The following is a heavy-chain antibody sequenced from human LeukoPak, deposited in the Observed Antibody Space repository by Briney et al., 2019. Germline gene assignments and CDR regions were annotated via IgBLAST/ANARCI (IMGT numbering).Heavy chain of an antibody. CDR2: INHSGST. Sequence: SETLSLTCAVYGGSFSGYYWSWIRQPPGKGLEWIGEINHSGSTNYNPSLKSRVTISVDTSKNQFSLKLSSVTAADTAVYYCARVIIAVAGRGSFDYWGQGTLVTVSS. V-gene: IGHV4-34*01. CDR1: GGSFSGYY. CDR3: ARVIIAVAGRGSFDY. J-gene: IGHJ4*02. D-gene: IGHD6-19*01.